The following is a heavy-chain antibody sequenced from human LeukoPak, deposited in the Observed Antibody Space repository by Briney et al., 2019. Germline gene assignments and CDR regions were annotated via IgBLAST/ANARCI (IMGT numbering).Heavy chain of an antibody. J-gene: IGHJ4*02. CDR3: AANDYGGQTDY. V-gene: IGHV4-31*03. CDR1: GGSISSGGYY. Sequence: SETLSLTCTVSGGSISSGGYYWSWIRQHPGKGLEWIGHIYYSGSTYYNPSLKSRVTISVDTSKNQFSLKLSSVTAADTAVYYCAANDYGGQTDYWGQGTLVTVSS. CDR2: IYYSGST. D-gene: IGHD4-23*01.